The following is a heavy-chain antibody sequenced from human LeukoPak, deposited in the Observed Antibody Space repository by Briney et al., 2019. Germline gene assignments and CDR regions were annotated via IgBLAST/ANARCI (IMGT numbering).Heavy chain of an antibody. J-gene: IGHJ3*02. D-gene: IGHD3-22*01. CDR2: IYYTGST. CDR3: ARGPYSYDSSGAFDI. CDR1: GGSINAYY. V-gene: IGHV4-59*08. Sequence: SETLSLTCTVSGGSINAYYWSWIRQPPGKGLEWIGYIYYTGSTNYNPSLKSRVTISVDTSKNQFSLKLSSVTAADTAVYFCARGPYSYDSSGAFDIWGQGTMVTVSS.